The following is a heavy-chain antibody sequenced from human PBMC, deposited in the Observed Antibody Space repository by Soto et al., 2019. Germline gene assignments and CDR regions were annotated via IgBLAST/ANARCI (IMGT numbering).Heavy chain of an antibody. Sequence: QGQLVQSGGEVKKSGASVKVSCKASGYTFSRYGISWVRQAPGQGLEWMGWISGYNGDTNYAQKFQGRVTMTIDTSTTTADMELRSLTADDTAVYYCAKNGQPPYYRYGLDVWGQGTTVTVSS. J-gene: IGHJ6*02. CDR2: ISGYNGDT. D-gene: IGHD2-8*01. CDR1: GYTFSRYG. V-gene: IGHV1-18*01. CDR3: AKNGQPPYYRYGLDV.